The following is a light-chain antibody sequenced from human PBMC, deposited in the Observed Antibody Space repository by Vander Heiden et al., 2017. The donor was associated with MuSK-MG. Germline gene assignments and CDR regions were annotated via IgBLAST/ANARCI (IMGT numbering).Light chain of an antibody. CDR3: CSYAGSGTFV. J-gene: IGLJ1*01. V-gene: IGLV2-23*02. Sequence: QSAPTQPASVSGSPGQSITISCTGTSSDVGNYNLVSWYQQYPGKPPKLMIFEVSKWPSVVSTRFSGSKSGTTASLTISGLKDEDEADYYCCSYAGSGTFVFGTGTKVTVL. CDR2: EVS. CDR1: SSDVGNYNL.